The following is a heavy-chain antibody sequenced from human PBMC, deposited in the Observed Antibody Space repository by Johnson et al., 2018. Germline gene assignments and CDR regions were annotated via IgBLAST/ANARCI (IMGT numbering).Heavy chain of an antibody. Sequence: QVQLVQSGGGVVQPGRSLRLSCAASGFTFNSYGIHWVRQAPGKGLDWVAVISYDGSYQYYADSVKGRFTISRDNAKNSLYLQMNSLRAEDTAVYYCARDYDYVWGEELAVPHWGQGTMVTVSS. CDR1: GFTFNSYG. CDR3: ARDYDYVWGEELAVPH. J-gene: IGHJ3*01. CDR2: ISYDGSYQ. D-gene: IGHD3-16*01. V-gene: IGHV3-30*03.